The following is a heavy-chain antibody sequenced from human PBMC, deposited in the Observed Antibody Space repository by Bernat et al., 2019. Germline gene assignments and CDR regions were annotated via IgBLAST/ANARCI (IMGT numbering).Heavy chain of an antibody. Sequence: EVQLVESGGGLVQPGGSLRLSCAASGFTFSSYEMNWVRQAPGKGLEWVSYISSSGSTICYADSVKGRFTIPGDNAKNSLYLPMNSLRAEDTAVYYWAGDSHVRSVRGGGFDYWGQGTLVTVSS. J-gene: IGHJ4*02. CDR2: ISSSGSTI. CDR1: GFTFSSYE. D-gene: IGHD3-10*01. CDR3: AGDSHVRSVRGGGFDY. V-gene: IGHV3-48*03.